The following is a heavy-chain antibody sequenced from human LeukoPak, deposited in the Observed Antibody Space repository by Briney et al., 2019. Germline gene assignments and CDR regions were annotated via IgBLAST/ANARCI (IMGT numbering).Heavy chain of an antibody. Sequence: PGGSLRLSCVASGFTFSTYNINWVRQAPGQGLDWVSYISSDGNTIYYADSVKGRFTISRDNAQNLLYLQMNSLRAEDTAVYYCAREGRLRPSHIDYWGQGTLVTVSS. D-gene: IGHD2-15*01. CDR1: GFTFSTYN. CDR3: AREGRLRPSHIDY. J-gene: IGHJ4*02. V-gene: IGHV3-48*04. CDR2: ISSDGNTI.